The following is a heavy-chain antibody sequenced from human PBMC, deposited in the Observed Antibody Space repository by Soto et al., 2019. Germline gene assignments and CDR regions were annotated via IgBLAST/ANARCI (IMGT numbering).Heavy chain of an antibody. V-gene: IGHV3-30*18. D-gene: IGHD1-26*01. CDR2: ISYDGSNK. J-gene: IGHJ6*02. CDR1: GFTFSSYG. CDR3: AKSIVGAIRSGMDV. Sequence: QVQRVESGGGVVQPGRSLRLSCAASGFTFSSYGMHWVRQAPGKGLEWVAVISYDGSNKYYADSVKGRFTISRDHSKNTLYLHMNSLRAEDTAVYYCAKSIVGAIRSGMDVWGQGTTVTVSS.